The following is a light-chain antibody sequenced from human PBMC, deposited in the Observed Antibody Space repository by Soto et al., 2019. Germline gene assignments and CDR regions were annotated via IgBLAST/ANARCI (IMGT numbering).Light chain of an antibody. CDR3: ASWDDRLNGPV. Sequence: QSVLTQPPSTSGTPGQRVAISCSGTSSNIGSHTVNWYQQLPGTAPKLLIYGDDQRPSGVPDRFSGSKSGTSASLAISGLQPEDEVDYSCASWDDRLNGPVFGGGTKLTVL. J-gene: IGLJ3*02. CDR1: SSNIGSHT. V-gene: IGLV1-44*01. CDR2: GDD.